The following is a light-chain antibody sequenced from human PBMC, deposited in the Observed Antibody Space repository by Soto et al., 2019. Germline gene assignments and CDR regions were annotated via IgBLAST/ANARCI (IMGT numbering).Light chain of an antibody. J-gene: IGKJ4*01. V-gene: IGKV4-1*01. Sequence: DIVMTQSPDSLAVSLGERATINCKSSQSVLYSSDNKNYLAWYQQTPGQPPKLLIFWASTRESGVPDRFSGSGSGTDFTLTISSLQAEDVAGYYCQQYYRPPRTFGGGTKVEIK. CDR1: QSVLYSSDNKNY. CDR3: QQYYRPPRT. CDR2: WAS.